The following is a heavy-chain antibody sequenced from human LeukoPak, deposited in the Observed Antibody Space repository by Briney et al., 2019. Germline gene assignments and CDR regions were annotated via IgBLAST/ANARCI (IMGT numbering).Heavy chain of an antibody. V-gene: IGHV3-74*01. CDR1: GFTSNRYW. D-gene: IGHD3-10*01. CDR2: SHNDGNSV. Sequence: PGGSLRLSCAASGFTSNRYWMHWVRQVPGKEVVWVSHSHNDGNSVSYADSVKGRFTVSRDNANNTLYQQMNRLRPEDTAVYYCVRHNYGNDYWGQGTMVTVPS. CDR3: VRHNYGNDY. J-gene: IGHJ4*02.